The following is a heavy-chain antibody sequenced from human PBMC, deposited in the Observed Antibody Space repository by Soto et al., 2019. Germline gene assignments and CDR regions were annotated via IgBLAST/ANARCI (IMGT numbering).Heavy chain of an antibody. D-gene: IGHD3-3*01. V-gene: IGHV4-34*01. CDR1: GGSFSGYY. CDR3: ARNSTTIFGEVTYTNYDAFDI. J-gene: IGHJ3*02. Sequence: SETLSLTCAFYGGSFSGYYWSCIRHPPGKGLEWIGEISHSGSTNYNPSLKSRVTISVDTSKNQFSLMLSSVTAADTAVYYCARNSTTIFGEVTYTNYDAFDILGQGTIV. CDR2: ISHSGST.